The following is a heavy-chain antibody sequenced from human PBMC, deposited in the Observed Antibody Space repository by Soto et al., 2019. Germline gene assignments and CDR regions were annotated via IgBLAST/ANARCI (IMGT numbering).Heavy chain of an antibody. D-gene: IGHD2-21*02. V-gene: IGHV1-3*04. J-gene: IGHJ4*02. CDR1: GYTFSSHG. CDR2: INTANGNT. CDR3: ARSAVLTVRSSGDF. Sequence: QVHLVQSGAEVKKPGASVKVSCKASGYTFSSHGIHWVRQAPGQSLEWMGWINTANGNTKYSQRFQDRVTITRDTSATTAYMELSSLTSDDTATYYCARSAVLTVRSSGDFWGQGALVTVSS.